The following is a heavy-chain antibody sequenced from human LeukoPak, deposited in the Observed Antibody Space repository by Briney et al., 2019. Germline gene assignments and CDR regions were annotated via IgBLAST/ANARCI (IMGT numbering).Heavy chain of an antibody. V-gene: IGHV4-59*01. Sequence: PSETLSLTCTVSGGSISSYYWSWIRQPPGKGLEWIGYIYYSGSTNYNPSLKSRVTISVDTSKNQFYLKLSSVTAADTAVYYCARDKQWRGGYFDYWGQGTLVTVSS. CDR3: ARDKQWRGGYFDY. D-gene: IGHD6-19*01. CDR1: GGSISSYY. J-gene: IGHJ4*02. CDR2: IYYSGST.